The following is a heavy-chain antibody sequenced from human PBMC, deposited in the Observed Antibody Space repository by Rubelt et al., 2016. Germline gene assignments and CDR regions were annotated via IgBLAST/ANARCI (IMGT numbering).Heavy chain of an antibody. CDR2: INAGNGNT. CDR3: ARYYYGSSGYVYFDY. V-gene: IGHV1-3*01. D-gene: IGHD3-22*01. CDR1: GYTFTSYA. J-gene: IGHJ4*02. Sequence: QVQLVQSGAEVKKPGASVKVSCKASGYTFTSYAMHWVRQAPGQRLEWMGWINAGNGNTKYSQKFQGRVTITRDTSASSAYMELSSLRSEDTAVYYCARYYYGSSGYVYFDYWGQGTLVTVSS.